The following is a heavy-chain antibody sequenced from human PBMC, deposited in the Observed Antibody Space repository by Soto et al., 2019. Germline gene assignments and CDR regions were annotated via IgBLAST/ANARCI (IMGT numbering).Heavy chain of an antibody. CDR1: GGTFSTSS. J-gene: IGHJ4*02. CDR3: ARDVVRSTAGDS. Sequence: QLQLVQSGTEVKEPGSSVKVSCKASGGTFSTSSFVWVRQGPGQGLEWMGGIIPIFTRTNVAQKFQGRVTFSADESTRTTYMELRSLTSEDTAIYYCARDVVRSTAGDSWGTGTLVTVSS. V-gene: IGHV1-69*01. D-gene: IGHD2-15*01. CDR2: IIPIFTRT.